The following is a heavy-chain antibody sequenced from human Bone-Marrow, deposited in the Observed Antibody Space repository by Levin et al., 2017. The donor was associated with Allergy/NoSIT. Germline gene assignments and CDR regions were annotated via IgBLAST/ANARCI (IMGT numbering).Heavy chain of an antibody. D-gene: IGHD3-10*01. CDR2: INTDGSTT. Sequence: PGGSLRLSCAASGFTFSSFWMHWVRQAPGKGLVWVSRINTDGSTTTYADSVKGRFTISRDNAKNTLYLQMDSLRVEDTAVYYCARVGFGNDYWGQGTLVTVSS. CDR1: GFTFSSFW. V-gene: IGHV3-74*01. CDR3: ARVGFGNDY. J-gene: IGHJ4*02.